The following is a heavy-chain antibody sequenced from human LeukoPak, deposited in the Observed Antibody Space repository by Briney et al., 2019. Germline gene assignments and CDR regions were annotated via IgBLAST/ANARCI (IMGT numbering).Heavy chain of an antibody. D-gene: IGHD4-23*01. CDR3: ARRAGNSKDDPFNF. V-gene: IGHV5-51*01. J-gene: IGHJ3*01. CDR2: IYPATSET. CDR1: GYNFASYW. Sequence: GESLKISCEGAGYNFASYWVAWLRQKPGKGLEWKGIIYPATSETRYSPSFQGQVTISADKSTNTAYLQWTRLQASDTAMYYCARRAGNSKDDPFNFWGLGTVVTVSS.